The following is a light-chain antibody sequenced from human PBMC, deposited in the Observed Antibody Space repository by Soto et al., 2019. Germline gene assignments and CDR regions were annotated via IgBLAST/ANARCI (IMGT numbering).Light chain of an antibody. CDR3: QQYNNWPPWT. V-gene: IGKV3-15*01. Sequence: EIVMTQSPATLSVSLGERATLSCRASQSVSSNLAWYQQKPGQAPRLLIYGASTRATGIPARFSGSGSGTEFTLTISSLQSEDFAVYYCQQYNNWPPWTFGQGIKVEIK. CDR1: QSVSSN. J-gene: IGKJ1*01. CDR2: GAS.